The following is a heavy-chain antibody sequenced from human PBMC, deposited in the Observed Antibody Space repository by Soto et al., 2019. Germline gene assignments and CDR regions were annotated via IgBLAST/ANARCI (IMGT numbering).Heavy chain of an antibody. CDR1: GGSVSSGSYY. Sequence: SETLSLTCTVSGGSVSSGSYYWSWIRQPPGKGLEWIGYIYYSGSTNYNPSLKSRVTISVDTSKNQFSLKLSSVTAADTAVYYCAREDRPTGFPIGWFDTWGQGTLVTVSS. J-gene: IGHJ5*02. CDR3: AREDRPTGFPIGWFDT. V-gene: IGHV4-61*01. CDR2: IYYSGST. D-gene: IGHD1-26*01.